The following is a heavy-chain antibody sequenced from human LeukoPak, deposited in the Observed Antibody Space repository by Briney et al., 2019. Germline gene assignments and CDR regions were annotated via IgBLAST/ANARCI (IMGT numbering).Heavy chain of an antibody. D-gene: IGHD6-19*01. CDR1: GFTFSSYG. CDR2: ISYDGSNK. Sequence: GGSLRLSCAASGFTFSSYGMHWVRQAPGKGLEWVAVISYDGSNKYYADSVKGRFTISRDNSKNTLYLQMNSLRAEDTAVYYCAKEGPSSGWYYFDYWGQGTLVTVSS. V-gene: IGHV3-30*18. J-gene: IGHJ4*02. CDR3: AKEGPSSGWYYFDY.